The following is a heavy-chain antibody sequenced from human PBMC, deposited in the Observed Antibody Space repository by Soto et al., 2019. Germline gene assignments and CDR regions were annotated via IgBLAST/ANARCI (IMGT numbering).Heavy chain of an antibody. J-gene: IGHJ4*02. Sequence: QVQLVQSGAEVKEPGASVMVSCKASGYKFTSYYMHWVRQAPGQGLEWMGIINPASGATYYAQKFQDRITITRDTSTSTVYVHLGSLRSDDTAVYYCARDRVEFDYWGQGTLVTVSS. CDR3: ARDRVEFDY. CDR1: GYKFTSYY. D-gene: IGHD2-15*01. CDR2: INPASGAT. V-gene: IGHV1-46*01.